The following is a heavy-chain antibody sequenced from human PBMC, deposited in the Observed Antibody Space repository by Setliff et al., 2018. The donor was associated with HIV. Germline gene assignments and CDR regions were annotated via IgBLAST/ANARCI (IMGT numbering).Heavy chain of an antibody. J-gene: IGHJ1*01. D-gene: IGHD3-10*02. CDR2: LHSSGDA. V-gene: IGHV4-61*09. Sequence: LSLTCSVSGGSVSSSSYYWTWIRQPAGKGLEWIGHLHSSGDAYYGPSLKSRVAMSLDTSKNQSSLRLNSVTAADTAVYYCARESPSMSLDAWGQGTLVTVSS. CDR1: GGSVSSSSYY. CDR3: ARESPSMSLDA.